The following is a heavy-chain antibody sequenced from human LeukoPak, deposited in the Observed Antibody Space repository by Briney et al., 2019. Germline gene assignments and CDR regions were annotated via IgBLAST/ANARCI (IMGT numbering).Heavy chain of an antibody. D-gene: IGHD6-19*01. J-gene: IGHJ3*02. CDR1: GGSISSYY. V-gene: IGHV4-4*07. CDR2: IYTSGST. Sequence: PSETLSLTCTVSGGSISSYYWSWIRQPAGKGLEWIGRIYTSGSTNYNPSLKSRVTMSVDTSKNQFSLKLSSVTAADTAVYYCARDRAVAGPDAFDIWGQGTMVTVSS. CDR3: ARDRAVAGPDAFDI.